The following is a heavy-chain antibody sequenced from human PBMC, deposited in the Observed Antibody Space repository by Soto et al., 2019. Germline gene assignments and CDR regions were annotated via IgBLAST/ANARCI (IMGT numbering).Heavy chain of an antibody. J-gene: IGHJ4*02. V-gene: IGHV4-30-2*01. D-gene: IGHD1-1*01. Sequence: TLSLTCAVSGGSISGGGFSWSWIRQPPGKGLEWIGYILHTGGTQYNPSLKSRVSMSVDKSKNQISLHLTSVTAADTAVYYCARVQVGVGFDDWGQGALVTVSS. CDR1: GGSISGGGFS. CDR3: ARVQVGVGFDD. CDR2: ILHTGGT.